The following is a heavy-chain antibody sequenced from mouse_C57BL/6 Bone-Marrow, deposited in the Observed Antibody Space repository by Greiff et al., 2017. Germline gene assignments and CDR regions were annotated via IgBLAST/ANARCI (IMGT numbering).Heavy chain of an antibody. Sequence: EVQLQQSGAELVRPGASVTLSCTASGFNIKDYYMHWVKQRPEQGLEWIGRIDPEDGDTEYAPQFQGKATMTADTSSNTAYLQLSSLTSEDTAVYYCTTDYSILWFAYWGQGTLVTVSA. CDR2: IDPEDGDT. CDR1: GFNIKDYY. J-gene: IGHJ3*01. CDR3: TTDYSILWFAY. V-gene: IGHV14-1*01. D-gene: IGHD2-5*01.